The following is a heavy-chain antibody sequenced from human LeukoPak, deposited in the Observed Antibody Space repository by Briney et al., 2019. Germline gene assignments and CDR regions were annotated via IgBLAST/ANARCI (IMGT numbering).Heavy chain of an antibody. CDR3: ARSIWYNRQYYFDS. V-gene: IGHV1-3*01. D-gene: IGHD6-13*01. J-gene: IGHJ4*02. CDR2: INCGNGKT. Sequence: ASVKVSCKASGYSFNDYAMQWVRQAPGQRLEWMGWINCGNGKTKYSEKFQGRVTITRDQSATIAYMDLNSLRSEDTAVYYCARSIWYNRQYYFDSWGQGTLVTVSS. CDR1: GYSFNDYA.